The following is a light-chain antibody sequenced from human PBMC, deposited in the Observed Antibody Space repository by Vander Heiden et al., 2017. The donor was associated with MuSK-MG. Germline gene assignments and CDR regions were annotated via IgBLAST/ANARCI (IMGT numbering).Light chain of an antibody. CDR3: QQRSNWPLT. CDR1: QSVSSY. Sequence: EIVLTQSPAALSLSPGERATLSCRASQSVSSYLAWYQQKPGQAPRLLIYDASNRATGIPARFSGSGSGTDFTLTISSLEPEDFAVYYCQQRSNWPLTFGGWTKVGIK. V-gene: IGKV3-11*01. J-gene: IGKJ4*01. CDR2: DAS.